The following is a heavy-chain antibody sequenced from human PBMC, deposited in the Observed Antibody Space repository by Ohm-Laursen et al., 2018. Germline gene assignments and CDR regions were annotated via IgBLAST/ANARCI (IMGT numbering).Heavy chain of an antibody. Sequence: SLRLSCSASGFIFSNYAMSWVRQAPGQGLQWVSYISGSDDSAYYADSVKGRFTISRDNSKNTLYLQMNSLRAEDTAVYYCAKDETEYGMDVWGQGTTVTVSS. CDR3: AKDETEYGMDV. CDR2: ISGSDDSA. CDR1: GFIFSNYA. J-gene: IGHJ6*02. V-gene: IGHV3-23*01.